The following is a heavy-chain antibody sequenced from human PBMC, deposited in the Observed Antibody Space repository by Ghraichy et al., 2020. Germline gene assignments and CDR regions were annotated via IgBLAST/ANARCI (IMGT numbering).Heavy chain of an antibody. CDR1: GDSVSSDTAS. J-gene: IGHJ2*01. D-gene: IGHD3-3*01. Sequence: QTLSLTCAISGDSVSSDTASWNWIRQSPSGGLEWLGRTYHRSRWYTDYAVSVKSRMIINPDTSNNQLSLQLSSVPPDDTSVYYCVRTEWLDYFYLWGRGPLVTVSS. CDR3: VRTEWLDYFYL. V-gene: IGHV6-1*01. CDR2: TYHRSRWYT.